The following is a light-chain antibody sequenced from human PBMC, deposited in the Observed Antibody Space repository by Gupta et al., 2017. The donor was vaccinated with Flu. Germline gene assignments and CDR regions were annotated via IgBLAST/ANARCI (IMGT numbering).Light chain of an antibody. CDR3: MQSIQRPFT. CDR2: EVS. Sequence: DIVMTQTPLSLSVTPGQPASISCKSSQSLLYSDGKTYLYWYLQKAGQPPHLLIFEVSKRFSGVPDRFSGSGSGTDFTLKISRVEAEDVGVYYCMQSIQRPFTFGGGTXVQIE. V-gene: IGKV2D-29*01. J-gene: IGKJ4*01. CDR1: QSLLYSDGKTY.